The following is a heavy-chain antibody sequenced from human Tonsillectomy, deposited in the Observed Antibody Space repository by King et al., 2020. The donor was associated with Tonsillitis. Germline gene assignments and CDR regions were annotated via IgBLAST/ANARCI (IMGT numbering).Heavy chain of an antibody. CDR3: ARGGDSMIVVAFDY. J-gene: IGHJ4*02. Sequence: VQLQQWGAGLLKPSETLSLTCAVYGGSFSGYYWSWIRQPPGKGLEWIGEINHSGSTNYNPSLKSRVTISVDTSKNQFSLKLSSVTAADTAVYYCARGGDSMIVVAFDYWGREPWSPSPQ. V-gene: IGHV4-34*01. CDR2: INHSGST. CDR1: GGSFSGYY. D-gene: IGHD3-22*01.